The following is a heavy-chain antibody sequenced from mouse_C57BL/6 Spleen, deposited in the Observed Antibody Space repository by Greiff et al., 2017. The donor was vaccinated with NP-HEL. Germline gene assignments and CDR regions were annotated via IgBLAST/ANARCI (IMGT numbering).Heavy chain of an antibody. D-gene: IGHD1-1*01. CDR2: IWSGGST. CDR1: GFSLTSYG. Sequence: VQLQQSGPGLVQPSQSLSITCTASGFSLTSYGVHWVRQSPGKGLEWLGVIWSGGSTDYNVAFISRLSISKGNTKNQVFFKTNKLQADETAIYYCGKNWGYGSSYWYFDVWGTGTTVTVSS. CDR3: GKNWGYGSSYWYFDV. V-gene: IGHV2-2*01. J-gene: IGHJ1*03.